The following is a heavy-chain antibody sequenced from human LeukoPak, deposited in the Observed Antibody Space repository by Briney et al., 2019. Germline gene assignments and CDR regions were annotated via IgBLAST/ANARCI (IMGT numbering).Heavy chain of an antibody. CDR1: GGSFSGYY. CDR3: ARDRSTVVTPEYYYGMDV. V-gene: IGHV4-34*01. J-gene: IGHJ6*02. Sequence: SETLSLTCAVYGGSFSGYYWSWIRQPPGKGLEWIGEINHSGSTNYNPSLKSRVTISVDTSKNQFSLKLSSVTAADTAVYYCARDRSTVVTPEYYYGMDVWGQGTTVTVSS. D-gene: IGHD4-23*01. CDR2: INHSGST.